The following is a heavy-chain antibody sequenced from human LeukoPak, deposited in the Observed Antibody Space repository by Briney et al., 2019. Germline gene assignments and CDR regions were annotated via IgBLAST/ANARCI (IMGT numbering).Heavy chain of an antibody. Sequence: SETLSLTCTVFGDSISTFYWSWIRRPAGKGLEWIGHIYTSGSTNYNPSLKSRVTMSVDTSKNQFFLKLSSVTAADTAVYYCARDVVAAVGSFDYWGQGILVTVSS. CDR2: IYTSGST. V-gene: IGHV4-4*07. CDR3: ARDVVAAVGSFDY. J-gene: IGHJ4*02. D-gene: IGHD6-13*01. CDR1: GDSISTFY.